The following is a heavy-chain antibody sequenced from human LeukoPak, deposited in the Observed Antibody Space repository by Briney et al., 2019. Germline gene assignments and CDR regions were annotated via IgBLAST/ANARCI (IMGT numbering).Heavy chain of an antibody. CDR3: AKRITIFGVVIRAWFDR. Sequence: SETLSLTCTVSGGSISSSSYYWGWIRQPPGKGLEWIGSIYYSGSTYYNPALKRRVTISVDTSNNQCSLKLSSVTAAETAVYYGAKRITIFGVVIRAWFDRWGQGTLVTVSS. V-gene: IGHV4-39*01. D-gene: IGHD3-3*01. J-gene: IGHJ5*02. CDR1: GGSISSSSYY. CDR2: IYYSGST.